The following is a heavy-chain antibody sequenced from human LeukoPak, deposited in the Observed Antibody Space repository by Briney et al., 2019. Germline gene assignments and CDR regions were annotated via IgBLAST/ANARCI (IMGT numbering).Heavy chain of an antibody. CDR2: ISGSGGSR. CDR1: GFTFSSYA. V-gene: IGHV3-23*01. Sequence: GGSLRLSCAASGFTFSSYAMSWVRQAPGKGLEGVSAISGSGGSRYYAEAVKGRVTISRDNSNNTLYLQMNSLRAEDTAVYYCAKDRGGWPFDYWGQGTLVTVSS. D-gene: IGHD6-19*01. J-gene: IGHJ4*02. CDR3: AKDRGGWPFDY.